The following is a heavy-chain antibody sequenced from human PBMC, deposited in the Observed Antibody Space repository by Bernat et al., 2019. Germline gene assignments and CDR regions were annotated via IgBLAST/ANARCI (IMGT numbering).Heavy chain of an antibody. Sequence: QVQLVESGGGVVQPGRSLRLSCAASGFTFSSYAMHWVRQAPGKGLEWVAVISYDGSNKYYADSVKGRFTISRDNSKNTLDLQMNSMRAEDTAVYYCAREAGSSSWFDPWGQGTLVTVSS. CDR2: ISYDGSNK. V-gene: IGHV3-30-3*01. D-gene: IGHD6-6*01. J-gene: IGHJ5*02. CDR3: AREAGSSSWFDP. CDR1: GFTFSSYA.